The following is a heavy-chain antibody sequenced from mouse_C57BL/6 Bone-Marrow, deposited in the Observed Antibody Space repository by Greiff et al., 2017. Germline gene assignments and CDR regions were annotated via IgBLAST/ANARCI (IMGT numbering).Heavy chain of an antibody. D-gene: IGHD2-4*01. CDR1: GFTFSSYT. Sequence: EVMLVESGGGLVKPGGSLKLSCAASGFTFSSYTMSWVRQTPEKRLEWVATISGGGGNTYYPDSVKGRFPISRDNAKNTLYLQMSSLRSEDTALYYCARHAIYYDYGGGFAYWGQGTLVTVSA. CDR3: ARHAIYYDYGGGFAY. V-gene: IGHV5-9*01. CDR2: ISGGGGNT. J-gene: IGHJ3*01.